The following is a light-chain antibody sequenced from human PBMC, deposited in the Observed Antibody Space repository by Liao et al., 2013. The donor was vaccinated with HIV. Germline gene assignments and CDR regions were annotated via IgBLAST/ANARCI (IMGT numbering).Light chain of an antibody. J-gene: IGLJ3*02. CDR3: QVWDHSSDQGV. Sequence: SYVLTQPPSVSVAPGKTARMTCGGDNIGSKSVHWYQQKPGQAPVLVIYYDSDRPSGIPERFSGSNSGNTATLTISGVETGDEADYFCQVWDHSSDQGVFGGGTKLTVL. V-gene: IGLV3-21*04. CDR1: NIGSKS. CDR2: YDS.